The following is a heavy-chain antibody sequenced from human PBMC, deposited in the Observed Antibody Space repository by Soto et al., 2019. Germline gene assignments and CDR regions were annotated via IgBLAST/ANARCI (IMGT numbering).Heavy chain of an antibody. V-gene: IGHV4-59*01. CDR1: GGSISSYY. J-gene: IGHJ6*02. Sequence: SETLSLTCTVSGGSISSYYWSWTRQPPGKGLEWIGYIYYSGSTNYNPSLKSRVTISVDTSKNQFSLKLSSVTAADTAVYYCASFGIAAAGNRYYYYYGMDVWGQGTTVTVSS. CDR2: IYYSGST. CDR3: ASFGIAAAGNRYYYYYGMDV. D-gene: IGHD6-13*01.